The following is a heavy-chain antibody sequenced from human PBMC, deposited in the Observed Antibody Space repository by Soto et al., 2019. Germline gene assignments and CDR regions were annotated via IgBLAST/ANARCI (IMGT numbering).Heavy chain of an antibody. CDR2: ISSSSSYI. J-gene: IGHJ3*02. CDR1: GFTFSSYS. D-gene: IGHD3-16*02. V-gene: IGHV3-21*01. CDR3: ARAGYDYVWGSYRHDAFDI. Sequence: PGESLKISCAASGFTFSSYSMNWVRQAPGKGLEWVSSISSSSSYIYYADSVKGRFTISRDNAKNSLYLQMNSLRAEDTAVYCCARAGYDYVWGSYRHDAFDIWGQGTMVTVSS.